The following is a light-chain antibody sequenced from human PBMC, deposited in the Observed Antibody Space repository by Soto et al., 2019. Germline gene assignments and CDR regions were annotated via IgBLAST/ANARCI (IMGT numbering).Light chain of an antibody. CDR2: EVT. CDR1: SDIGNYNL. Sequence: QSALTQPASVSGSPGQSVTISCSGSDIGNYNLVSWYQHLPGRAPKLLIFEVTMRPSGISDRFSGSESASTASLTISGLQAEDEGDYYCASYAGSRTYVFGSGTKVTVL. CDR3: ASYAGSRTYV. V-gene: IGLV2-23*02. J-gene: IGLJ1*01.